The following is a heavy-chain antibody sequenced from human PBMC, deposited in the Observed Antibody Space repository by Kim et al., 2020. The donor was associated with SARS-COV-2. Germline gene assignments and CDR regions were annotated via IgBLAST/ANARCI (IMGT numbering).Heavy chain of an antibody. Sequence: GGSLRLFCVASGFTFSDFAMHWVRQVPGKGLEWVSVISFDGRNKYYTNSVKGRFTISRDDAQKTLYLQMNSLRAEDTAVYYCASDTGVTSMGGTGPFQN. CDR1: GFTFSDFA. D-gene: IGHD2-8*02. CDR2: ISFDGRNK. J-gene: IGHJ1*01. V-gene: IGHV3-33*05. CDR3: ASDTGVTSMGGTGPFQN.